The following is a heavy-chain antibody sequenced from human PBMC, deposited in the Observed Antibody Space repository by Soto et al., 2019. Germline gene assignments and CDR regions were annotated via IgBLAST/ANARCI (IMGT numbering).Heavy chain of an antibody. Sequence: QVQLVQSGAEVKRPGSSVRVSCKASGGTFHSYTISWVRQAPGQGPEWMGRIIPVLGVANYAQTFQGRVTITADKSTSTVSRDLSSLRSDDTAVYYCARGGVAAAGTLGNWGQGTLVTVSS. CDR1: GGTFHSYT. J-gene: IGHJ4*02. D-gene: IGHD6-13*01. CDR3: ARGGVAAAGTLGN. CDR2: IIPVLGVA. V-gene: IGHV1-69*02.